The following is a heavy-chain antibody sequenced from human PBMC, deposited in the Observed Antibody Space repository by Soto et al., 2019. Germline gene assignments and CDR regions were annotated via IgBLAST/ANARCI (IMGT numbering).Heavy chain of an antibody. Sequence: QVQLVESGGGVVQPGTSLRLSCAASGFTFGNYGMHWVRQPPGKGLEWISSILYDGSDKYYADSVKGRFTSSRDGSKNTLYLQMDSLRPDDTAVYYCAKWGEVSHNPGCNYSYGMDVWGQGTTVTVSS. J-gene: IGHJ6*02. CDR3: AKWGEVSHNPGCNYSYGMDV. V-gene: IGHV3-30*18. CDR2: ILYDGSDK. D-gene: IGHD3-16*01. CDR1: GFTFGNYG.